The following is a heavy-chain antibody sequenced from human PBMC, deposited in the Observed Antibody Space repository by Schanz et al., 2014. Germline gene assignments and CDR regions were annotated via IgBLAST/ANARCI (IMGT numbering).Heavy chain of an antibody. CDR2: IYYSGSS. CDR1: GDSISSTSYY. CDR3: ARDGFGGYLDS. Sequence: QLQMQESGPGLVKPSETLSLTCSVSGDSISSTSYYWGWIRQHPGKGLEWIGNIYYSGSSYLNPSLTSRVTISADTSKNQFSLNLSSVTAADTAVYYCARDGFGGYLDSWGQGTLVTVSS. D-gene: IGHD3-10*01. V-gene: IGHV4-31*03. J-gene: IGHJ4*02.